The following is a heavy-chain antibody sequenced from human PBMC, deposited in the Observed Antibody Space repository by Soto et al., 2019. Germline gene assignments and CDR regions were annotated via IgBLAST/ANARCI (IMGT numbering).Heavy chain of an antibody. J-gene: IGHJ6*02. Sequence: GESLKISCKGSGYSFTSYWIGRVRQMPGKGLEWMGIIYPGDSDTRYSPSFQGQVTISADKSISTAYLQWSSLKASDTAMYYCARSPLGYCSGGSCQYYYYGMDVRGQGTTVTVSS. CDR3: ARSPLGYCSGGSCQYYYYGMDV. CDR2: IYPGDSDT. CDR1: GYSFTSYW. V-gene: IGHV5-51*01. D-gene: IGHD2-15*01.